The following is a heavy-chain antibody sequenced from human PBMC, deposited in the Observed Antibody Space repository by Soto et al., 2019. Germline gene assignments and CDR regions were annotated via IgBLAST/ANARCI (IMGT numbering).Heavy chain of an antibody. CDR3: ARPEGQYSSSSFDY. J-gene: IGHJ4*02. CDR1: GGSISSSSYY. CDR2: IYYSGST. Sequence: SETLSLTCTVSGGSISSSSYYWGWIRQPPGKGLEWIGSIYYSGSTYYNPSLKSRVTISVDTSKNQFSLKLSSVTAADTAVYYCARPEGQYSSSSFDYWGQGTLVTVSS. V-gene: IGHV4-39*01. D-gene: IGHD6-6*01.